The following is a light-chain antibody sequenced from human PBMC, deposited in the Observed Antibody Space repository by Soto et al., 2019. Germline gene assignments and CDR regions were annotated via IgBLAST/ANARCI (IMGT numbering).Light chain of an antibody. Sequence: EIVLTQSPGTLSMSPGERATLSCRASQSVSSSALAWYQQTPGQAPRLLIFGASSRATGIPDRFSGSGSGTDFTLTISRLEPEDFGVYFCQQYGSSPTFGQGTKVEIK. CDR2: GAS. J-gene: IGKJ1*01. V-gene: IGKV3-20*01. CDR3: QQYGSSPT. CDR1: QSVSSSA.